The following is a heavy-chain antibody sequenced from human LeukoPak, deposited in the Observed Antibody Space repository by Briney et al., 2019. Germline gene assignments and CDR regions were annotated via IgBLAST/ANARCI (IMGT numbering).Heavy chain of an antibody. V-gene: IGHV3-48*03. CDR3: ARDLSGWYDY. CDR2: ISSSGSSI. D-gene: IGHD6-19*01. CDR1: GFTFSGYE. Sequence: SGGSLRLSCAASGFTFSGYEMNWVRQAPGKGLEWVSYISSSGSSIYYADSVKGRFTISRDNAKNSLYLQMNSLRAEDTAVYYCARDLSGWYDYWGQGALVTVSS. J-gene: IGHJ4*02.